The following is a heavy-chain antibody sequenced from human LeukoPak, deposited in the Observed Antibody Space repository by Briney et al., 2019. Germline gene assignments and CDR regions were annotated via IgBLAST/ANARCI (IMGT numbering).Heavy chain of an antibody. J-gene: IGHJ5*02. V-gene: IGHV3-30*04. D-gene: IGHD4-17*01. CDR1: GFTFSSYA. Sequence: PGGSPRLSCAASGFTFSSYAMHWVRQAPGKRLEWVAVISYDGSNKYYADSVKGRFTISRDNSKNTLYLQMNSLRSEDTAVYYCASEAATVRTYLTGFDPWGQGTLVTVSS. CDR3: ASEAATVRTYLTGFDP. CDR2: ISYDGSNK.